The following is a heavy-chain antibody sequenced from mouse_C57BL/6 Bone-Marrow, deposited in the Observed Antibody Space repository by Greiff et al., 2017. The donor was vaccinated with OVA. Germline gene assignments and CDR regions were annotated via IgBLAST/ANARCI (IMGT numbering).Heavy chain of an antibody. J-gene: IGHJ3*01. Sequence: EVQRVESGAELVRPGASVKLSCTASGFNIKDDYMHWVKQRPEQGLEWIGWIDPENGDTEYASKFQGKATITADTSSNTAYLQLSSLTSEDTAVYYCTIDGFAYWGQGTLVTVSA. CDR1: GFNIKDDY. CDR2: IDPENGDT. V-gene: IGHV14-4*01. CDR3: TIDGFAY.